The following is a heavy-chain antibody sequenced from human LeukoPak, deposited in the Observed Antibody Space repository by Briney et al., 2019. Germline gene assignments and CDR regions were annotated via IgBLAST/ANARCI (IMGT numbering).Heavy chain of an antibody. D-gene: IGHD1-14*01. CDR1: GGSISSYY. Sequence: SETLSLTCTVSGGSISSYYWSWIRQPPGKGLEWIGYIYYSGSTNYNPSLKSRVTISVDTSKNQFSLKLSSVTAADTAVYYCARDRYDGAFDYWGQGTLVTVSS. CDR3: ARDRYDGAFDY. CDR2: IYYSGST. V-gene: IGHV4-59*01. J-gene: IGHJ4*02.